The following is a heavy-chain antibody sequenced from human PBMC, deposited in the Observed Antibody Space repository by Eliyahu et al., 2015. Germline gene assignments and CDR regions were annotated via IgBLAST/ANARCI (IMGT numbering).Heavy chain of an antibody. V-gene: IGHV5-51*03. D-gene: IGHD1-26*01. Sequence: EVQLVQSGAXVKKSGDSLKXSCKXSGXSXRSYWIAWVRQMPGKGLECMGVIYPGDSDTRYSPSFQGQVTISADRFTNTAYLQWSSLKASDSAIYYCAKERGSRTGFNFDFWGQGTPVTVSS. CDR1: GXSXRSYW. J-gene: IGHJ4*02. CDR2: IYPGDSDT. CDR3: AKERGSRTGFNFDF.